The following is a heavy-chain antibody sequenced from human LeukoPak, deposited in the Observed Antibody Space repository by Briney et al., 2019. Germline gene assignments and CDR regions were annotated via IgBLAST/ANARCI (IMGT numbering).Heavy chain of an antibody. V-gene: IGHV3-48*01. CDR2: ISSSSSTI. D-gene: IGHD1-26*01. Sequence: GALRLSCAASGFTFSNYSMNWVRQAPGKGLEWVSYISSSSSTIYYADSVKGRFTISRDNAKNSLYLQMNSLRAEDTAVYYCARPYSGSYFREFDYWGQGTLVTVSS. J-gene: IGHJ4*02. CDR1: GFTFSNYS. CDR3: ARPYSGSYFREFDY.